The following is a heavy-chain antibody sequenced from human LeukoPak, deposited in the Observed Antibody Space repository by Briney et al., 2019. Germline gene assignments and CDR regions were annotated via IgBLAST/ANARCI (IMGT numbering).Heavy chain of an antibody. CDR2: IIPIFGTA. D-gene: IGHD2-2*01. CDR3: ATQAQSLDKKDIVVVPAANPLDNYYYYYMDV. Sequence: GASVKVSCKASGGTFSSYAISWVRQAPGQGLEWMGGIIPIFGTANYAQKFQGRVTITTDESTSTAYMELSSLRSEDTAVYYCATQAQSLDKKDIVVVPAANPLDNYYYYYMDVWGKGTTVTVSS. V-gene: IGHV1-69*05. J-gene: IGHJ6*03. CDR1: GGTFSSYA.